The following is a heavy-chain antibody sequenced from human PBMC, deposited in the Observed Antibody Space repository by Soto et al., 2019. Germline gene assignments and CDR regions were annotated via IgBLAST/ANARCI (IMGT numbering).Heavy chain of an antibody. CDR2: GSA. Sequence: QVQLVQSGAEVKKPGSSVKVSCKASGGTFSIYTISWVRQAPGQGLEWMGGSANSAQKCQGRLTVTADESTSTAYLGLSSLPSGDTAVYYCAREGPPDIAWFDPWGQGTLVSVSS. D-gene: IGHD2-15*01. CDR3: AREGPPDIAWFDP. V-gene: IGHV1-69*01. CDR1: GGTFSIYT. J-gene: IGHJ5*02.